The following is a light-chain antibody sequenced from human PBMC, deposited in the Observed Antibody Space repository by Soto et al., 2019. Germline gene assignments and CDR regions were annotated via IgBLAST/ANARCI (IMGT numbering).Light chain of an antibody. Sequence: EMVLTESPGTLSLSPGERAILSCRASQSVSSYLAWYQQKPGQAPRLRIYSASSRATGVPTRFSGSGSGADYTLTISRMEHEDSAVYYCQQYGYSFWTFGQGTKVDI. J-gene: IGKJ1*01. CDR1: QSVSSY. CDR2: SAS. CDR3: QQYGYSFWT. V-gene: IGKV3-20*01.